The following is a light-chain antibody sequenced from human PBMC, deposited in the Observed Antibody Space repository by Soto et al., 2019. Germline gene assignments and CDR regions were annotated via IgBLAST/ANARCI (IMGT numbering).Light chain of an antibody. CDR1: QSVPSNY. CDR2: DAS. V-gene: IGKV3-20*01. CDR3: QHYNSPYT. J-gene: IGKJ2*01. Sequence: EIVLTQSPGTLSLSPGERATLSCRASQSVPSNYLAWYQQRPGQAPRLLIYDASNRATGIPARFSGSGSGTDFTLTISRLEPEDFAVYYCQHYNSPYTFGQGTKVDIK.